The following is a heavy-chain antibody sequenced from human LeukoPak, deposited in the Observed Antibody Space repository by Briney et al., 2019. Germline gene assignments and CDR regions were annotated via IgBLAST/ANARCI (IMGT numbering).Heavy chain of an antibody. CDR2: ISYDGSNK. J-gene: IGHJ4*02. Sequence: GGSLRLSCAASGFTFSSYAMRWVRQAPGKGLEWVAVISYDGSNKYYADSVKGRFTISRDNSKNTLYLQMNSLRAEDTAVYYCARDQSDWGLFDYWGQGTLVTVSS. CDR1: GFTFSSYA. CDR3: ARDQSDWGLFDY. V-gene: IGHV3-30-3*01. D-gene: IGHD7-27*01.